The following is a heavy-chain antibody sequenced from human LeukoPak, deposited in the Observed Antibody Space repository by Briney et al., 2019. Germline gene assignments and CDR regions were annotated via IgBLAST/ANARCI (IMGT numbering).Heavy chain of an antibody. V-gene: IGHV1-69*13. J-gene: IGHJ4*02. Sequence: SMKVSCKASGYTFTNFDINWVRQAPGQGLEWMGGIIPIFGTANYAQKFQGRVTITADESTSTAYMELSSLRSEDTAVYYCARSEGNDRYYFDYWGQGTLVTVSS. CDR2: IIPIFGTA. CDR3: ARSEGNDRYYFDY. D-gene: IGHD1-1*01. CDR1: GYTFTNFD.